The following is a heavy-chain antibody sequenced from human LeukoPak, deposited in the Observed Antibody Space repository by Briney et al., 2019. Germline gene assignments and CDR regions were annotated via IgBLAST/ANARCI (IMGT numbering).Heavy chain of an antibody. J-gene: IGHJ5*02. CDR2: TNHTGGT. CDR1: GGSISSSSYY. V-gene: IGHV4-39*07. CDR3: ARGLRFLEWFVWFDP. D-gene: IGHD3-3*01. Sequence: SETLSLTCTVSGGSISSSSYYWGWIRQPPGKGLEWIGETNHTGGTNYNPSLKSRVTISLDTSKNQFSLKLSAVTAADTAVYYCARGLRFLEWFVWFDPWGQGTLVTVSS.